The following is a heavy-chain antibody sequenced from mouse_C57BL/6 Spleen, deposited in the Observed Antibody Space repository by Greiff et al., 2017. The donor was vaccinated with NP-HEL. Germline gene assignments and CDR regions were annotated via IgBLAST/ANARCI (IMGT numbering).Heavy chain of an antibody. CDR2: IHPNSGST. J-gene: IGHJ1*03. Sequence: VQLQQPGAELVKPGASVKLSCKASGYTFTSYWMHWVKQRPGQGLEWIGMIHPNSGSTNYNEKFKSKATLTVDKSSTTAYMQLISLISEDSAVFNCTRSRITGSPRWYFGVWGTETTVTVSS. D-gene: IGHD4-1*01. CDR3: TRSRITGSPRWYFGV. CDR1: GYTFTSYW. V-gene: IGHV1-64*01.